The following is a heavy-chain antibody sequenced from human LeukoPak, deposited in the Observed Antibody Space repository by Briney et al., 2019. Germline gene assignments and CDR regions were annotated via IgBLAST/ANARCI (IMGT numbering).Heavy chain of an antibody. CDR1: GFTFSVYS. V-gene: IGHV3-48*04. J-gene: IGHJ6*03. CDR2: ISSGSSTI. Sequence: GGSLRLSCAASGFTFSVYSMNWVRQAPGKGLEWVSYISSGSSTIYYADSVKGRVTISRDNVENSLYLQMNSLRVEDTAVYYCARGFEVPAAAPDYYYYYYIDVWGKGTTVTVSS. CDR3: ARGFEVPAAAPDYYYYYYIDV. D-gene: IGHD2-2*01.